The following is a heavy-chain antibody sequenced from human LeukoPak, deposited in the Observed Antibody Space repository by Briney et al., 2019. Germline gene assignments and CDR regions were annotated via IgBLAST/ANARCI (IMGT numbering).Heavy chain of an antibody. V-gene: IGHV4-38-2*01. D-gene: IGHD2-2*01. Sequence: SETLSLTCAVSGYSISSGYYWGWIRQPPGKGLEWIGSIYHSGSTYYNPSLKSRVTISVDTSKNQFSLKLSSVTAADTAVYYCAICSSTRTHAFDIWGQGTKVTVSS. CDR3: AICSSTRTHAFDI. CDR1: GYSISSGYY. J-gene: IGHJ3*02. CDR2: IYHSGST.